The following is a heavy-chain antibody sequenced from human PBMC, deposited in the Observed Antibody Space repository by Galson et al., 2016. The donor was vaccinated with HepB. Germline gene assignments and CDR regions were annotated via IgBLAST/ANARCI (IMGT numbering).Heavy chain of an antibody. CDR1: GYSFTSYG. CDR3: ARDEGDTYSSRSRGMDV. Sequence: SVKVSRKASGYSFTSYGISWVRQAPGQGLEWMGWVSPWNGNTNYEQKFQGRVTMTTDTSTNTAYMELRSLRSDDTAVYYCARDEGDTYSSRSRGMDVWGQGATVTVSS. D-gene: IGHD3-22*01. J-gene: IGHJ6*02. V-gene: IGHV1-18*01. CDR2: VSPWNGNT.